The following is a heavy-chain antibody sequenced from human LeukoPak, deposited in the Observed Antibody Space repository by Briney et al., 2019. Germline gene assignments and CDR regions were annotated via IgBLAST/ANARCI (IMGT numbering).Heavy chain of an antibody. CDR1: GGTFSSYA. V-gene: IGHV1-69*06. Sequence: GASVKVSCKASGGTFSSYAISWVRQAPGQGLEWMGGIMPIFGTANYAQKFQGRVTITADKSTSTAYMELSSLRSEDTAVYYCARAPADYGDPHFDYWGQGTLVTVSS. D-gene: IGHD4-17*01. CDR2: IMPIFGTA. J-gene: IGHJ4*02. CDR3: ARAPADYGDPHFDY.